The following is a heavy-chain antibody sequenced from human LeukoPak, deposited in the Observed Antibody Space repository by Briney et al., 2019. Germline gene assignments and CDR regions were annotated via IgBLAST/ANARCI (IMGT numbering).Heavy chain of an antibody. V-gene: IGHV4-59*01. D-gene: IGHD3-22*01. J-gene: IGHJ5*02. CDR1: GGSISSYY. CDR3: ARTRGSWGSSSYYYPRRFDP. Sequence: PSETLSLTCTVSGGSISSYYWSWIRQPPGKGLEWIGYIYYSGSTNYNPSLKSRVTISVDTSKNQFSLKLSSVTAADTAVYYCARTRGSWGSSSYYYPRRFDPWGQGTLVTVSS. CDR2: IYYSGST.